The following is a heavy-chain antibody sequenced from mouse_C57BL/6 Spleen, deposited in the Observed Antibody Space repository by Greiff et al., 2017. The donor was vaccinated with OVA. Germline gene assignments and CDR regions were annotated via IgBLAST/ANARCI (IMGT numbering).Heavy chain of an antibody. D-gene: IGHD1-1*01. CDR2: INPSSGYT. CDR3: ATLYYDGSSYGYAMDY. CDR1: GYTFTSYW. Sequence: QVQLQQSGAELAKPGASVKLSCKASGYTFTSYWMHWVKQRPGQGLEWIGYINPSSGYTKYNQKFKDKATLTADKSSSTAYMQMSSLTYEDSAVYDCATLYYDGSSYGYAMDYWGQGTSVTVSS. V-gene: IGHV1-7*01. J-gene: IGHJ4*01.